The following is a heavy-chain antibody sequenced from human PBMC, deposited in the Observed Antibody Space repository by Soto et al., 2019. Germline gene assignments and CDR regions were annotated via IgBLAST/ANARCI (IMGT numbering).Heavy chain of an antibody. CDR1: GGTISSWH. J-gene: IGHJ4*02. D-gene: IGHD1-26*01. Sequence: QVQLQESGPGLVKSSATLSLSCTVSGGTISSWHWSWIRQPPGKGLEWIGYIYYSWSTNCNPSLKHRVTISVDTSKNKFSLMLSSVTAADTAVYYCARRYGSAIDYWGPGTLVTLSS. V-gene: IGHV4-59*08. CDR2: IYYSWST. CDR3: ARRYGSAIDY.